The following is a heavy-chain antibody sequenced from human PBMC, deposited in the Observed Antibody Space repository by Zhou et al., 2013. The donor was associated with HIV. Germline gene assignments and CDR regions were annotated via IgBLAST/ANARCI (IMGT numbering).Heavy chain of an antibody. CDR2: INPNSGGT. Sequence: QVQLVQSGAEVKKPGASVKVSCKASGYTFTGYYMHWVRQAPGQGLEWMGWINPNSGGTNYAHKFQGRVTMTRDTSISTAYMELSRLRSDDTAVYYCARAYRFWSGYYTGDYFDYWGQGTLVTVSS. J-gene: IGHJ4*02. CDR1: GYTFTGYY. CDR3: ARAYRFWSGYYTGDYFDY. D-gene: IGHD3-3*01. V-gene: IGHV1-2*02.